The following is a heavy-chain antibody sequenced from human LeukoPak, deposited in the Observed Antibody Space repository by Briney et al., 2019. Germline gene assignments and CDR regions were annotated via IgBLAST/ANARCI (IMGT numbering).Heavy chain of an antibody. CDR2: IKSKTDGGTT. J-gene: IGHJ4*02. Sequence: GGSLRLSCAASGFTFSNAWMSWVRQAPGKGLEWVGRIKSKTDGGTTDYAAPVKGRFTISRDDSKNTLYLQMNSLKTEDTAVYYCTTGPLYYYDSSGIYWGQGTLVTVSS. CDR1: GFTFSNAW. CDR3: TTGPLYYYDSSGIY. D-gene: IGHD3-22*01. V-gene: IGHV3-15*01.